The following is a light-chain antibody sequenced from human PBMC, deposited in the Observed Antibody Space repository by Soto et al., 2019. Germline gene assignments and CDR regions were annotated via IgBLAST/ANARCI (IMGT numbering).Light chain of an antibody. V-gene: IGLV2-14*01. CDR1: SRDVGGYNY. CDR2: EVS. CDR3: SSYVNYNTFVI. Sequence: QSVLTQPASVSGSPGQSITISCTGTSRDVGGYNYVSWHQQHPGKAPKVIITEVSNRPSGVSDCFSGSKSGNTASLTISGLQAEDEADYYCSSYVNYNTFVIFGGGTKLTVL. J-gene: IGLJ2*01.